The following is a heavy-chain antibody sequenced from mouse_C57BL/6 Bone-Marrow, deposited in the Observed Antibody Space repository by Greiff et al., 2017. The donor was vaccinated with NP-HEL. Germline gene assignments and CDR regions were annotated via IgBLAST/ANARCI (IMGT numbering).Heavy chain of an antibody. J-gene: IGHJ2*01. Sequence: QVQLQQSRAELVRPGASVKLSCKASGYTFTDYYINWVKQRPGQGLEWIARIYPGSGNTYYNEKFKGKATLTAEKSSSTAYMQLSSLTSEDSAVYFCATNWPFDYWGQGTTLTVSS. V-gene: IGHV1-76*01. D-gene: IGHD4-1*01. CDR2: IYPGSGNT. CDR3: ATNWPFDY. CDR1: GYTFTDYY.